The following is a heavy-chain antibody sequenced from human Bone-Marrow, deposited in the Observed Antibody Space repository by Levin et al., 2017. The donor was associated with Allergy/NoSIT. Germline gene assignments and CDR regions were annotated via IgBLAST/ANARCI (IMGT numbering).Heavy chain of an antibody. V-gene: IGHV3-11*01. Sequence: GGSLRLSCAASGFTFSDYYMTWIRQAPGKGLEWVSYISSSGSTIYYADSVKGRFTISRDNAKNSLYLQMNSPRVEDTAVYYCARLNSSSSGGNMDVWGHGTTVTVSS. D-gene: IGHD6-6*01. CDR3: ARLNSSSSGGNMDV. CDR2: ISSSGSTI. J-gene: IGHJ6*02. CDR1: GFTFSDYY.